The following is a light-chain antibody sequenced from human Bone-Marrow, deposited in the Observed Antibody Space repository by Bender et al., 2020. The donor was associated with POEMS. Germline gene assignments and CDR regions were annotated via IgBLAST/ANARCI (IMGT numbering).Light chain of an antibody. CDR3: QVWDSRSDHVV. CDR2: DDS. CDR1: NIGSKS. Sequence: SYVLTQPPSVSVAPGQTARITCGGNNIGSKSVQWYQQKTGQAPVLVVYDDSDRPSEIPERISGSNSGNTATLTISRVEAGDEADYYCQVWDSRSDHVVFGGGTKMTVL. J-gene: IGLJ2*01. V-gene: IGLV3-21*02.